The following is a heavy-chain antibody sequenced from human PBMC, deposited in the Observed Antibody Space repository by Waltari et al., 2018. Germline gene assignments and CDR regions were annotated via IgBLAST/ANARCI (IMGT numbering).Heavy chain of an antibody. D-gene: IGHD6-19*01. V-gene: IGHV4-59*01. CDR1: GGSISSSY. J-gene: IGHJ4*02. Sequence: QVQLQESGPGLVKPSETLSLTCTVSGGSISSSYWSWIRQPPGKGLEWIGYIYYSGSTNYNPSLKSRVTISVDTSKNQFSLKLSSVTAADTAVYYCARDVIAVADGGFDYWGQGTLVTVSS. CDR3: ARDVIAVADGGFDY. CDR2: IYYSGST.